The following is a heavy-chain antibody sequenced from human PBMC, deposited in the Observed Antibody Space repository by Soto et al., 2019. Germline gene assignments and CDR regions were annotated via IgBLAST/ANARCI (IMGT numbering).Heavy chain of an antibody. V-gene: IGHV4-34*01. CDR1: GGSFSGYY. J-gene: IGHJ4*02. CDR2: INHSGST. D-gene: IGHD2-2*01. Sequence: QVQLQQWGAGLLKPSETLSLTCAVYGGSFSGYYWSWIRQPPGKGLEWIGEINHSGSTNYNPSLKSRVTISVVTSKNQFSLKLSSVTAADTAVYYCARGYARYCSSTSCYVPLFDYWGQGNLVTVSS. CDR3: ARGYARYCSSTSCYVPLFDY.